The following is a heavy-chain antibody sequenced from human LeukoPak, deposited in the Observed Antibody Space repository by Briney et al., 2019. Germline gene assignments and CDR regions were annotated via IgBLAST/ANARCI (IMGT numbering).Heavy chain of an antibody. CDR3: AREAVEAPHDY. CDR1: GFTFSSYN. J-gene: IGHJ4*02. Sequence: GGSLRLSCAASGFTFSSYNMNWVRQAPGKGLEWVSSISSSSSYIYYADSVKGRFTISRDNAKKSLYLQMNSLRADDTAVYYCAREAVEAPHDYWGQGTLVTVSS. D-gene: IGHD2-2*01. CDR2: ISSSSSYI. V-gene: IGHV3-21*01.